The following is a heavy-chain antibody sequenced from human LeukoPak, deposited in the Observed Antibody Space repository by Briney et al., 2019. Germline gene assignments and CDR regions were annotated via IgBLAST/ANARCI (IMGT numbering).Heavy chain of an antibody. CDR1: GFTFSNAW. D-gene: IGHD6-19*01. V-gene: IGHV3-15*01. J-gene: IGHJ3*02. CDR3: AKDEGRAVAAFDI. Sequence: GGSLRLSCAASGFTFSNAWMSWVRQAPGKGLEWVGRIKSKTDGGTTDFAAPVKGRFTISRDDSKNTLYLQMNSLRAEDTAVYYCAKDEGRAVAAFDIWGQGTMVTVSS. CDR2: IKSKTDGGTT.